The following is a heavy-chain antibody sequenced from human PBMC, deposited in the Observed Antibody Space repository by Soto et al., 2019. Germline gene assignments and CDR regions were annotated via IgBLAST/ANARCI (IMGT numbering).Heavy chain of an antibody. V-gene: IGHV1-69*01. CDR2: MIPIFGTA. CDR1: GGTFSSYA. Sequence: QVQLVQSGAEVKKPGSSVKVSCKASGGTFSSYAISWVRQAPGQGLEWMGGMIPIFGTANYAQKFQGRVTTTADDSTSTAYMELSSLRSEDTAVYYCARERVIAARPGTHSFDYWGQGTLVTVSS. D-gene: IGHD6-6*01. J-gene: IGHJ4*02. CDR3: ARERVIAARPGTHSFDY.